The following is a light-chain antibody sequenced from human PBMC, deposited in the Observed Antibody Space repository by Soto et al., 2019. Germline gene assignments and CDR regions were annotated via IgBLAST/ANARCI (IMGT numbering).Light chain of an antibody. CDR2: DVS. CDR3: FSHTVTNTLL. V-gene: IGLV2-14*01. CDR1: SSDIGGYNF. J-gene: IGLJ2*01. Sequence: QSALTQPASVSGSPGQSITISCTGTSSDIGGYNFVSWYQQHPGRVPKLMIFDVSSRPSGVSDRFSGSKSGNTASLTISGLRAEDEADYYCFSHTVTNTLLFGGGTKVTVL.